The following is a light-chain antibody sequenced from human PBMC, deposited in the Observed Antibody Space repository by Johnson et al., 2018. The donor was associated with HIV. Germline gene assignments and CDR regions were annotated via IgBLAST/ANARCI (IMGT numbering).Light chain of an antibody. CDR2: DNN. Sequence: QSVLTQPPSVSAAPGQKVTISCSGSSSNIGRNYVSWYQQLPGTAPKLLIFDNNKRPSGIPDRFSASKSGTSATLGITGLQTGDEADYYCGTWDTSLSAGGVVGTGTKVTVL. V-gene: IGLV1-51*01. CDR3: GTWDTSLSAGGV. CDR1: SSNIGRNY. J-gene: IGLJ1*01.